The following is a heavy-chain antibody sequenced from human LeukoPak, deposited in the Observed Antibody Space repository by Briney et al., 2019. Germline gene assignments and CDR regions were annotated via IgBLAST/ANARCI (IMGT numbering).Heavy chain of an antibody. J-gene: IGHJ3*02. CDR3: ARDGTGGSHAFDI. CDR1: GFTFSSYA. Sequence: GGSLRLSCAASGFTFSSYAMHWVRQAPGKGLEWVAVISYDGSNKYYADSVKGRFTISRDNSKNTLYLQMNSLRAEDTAVYYCARDGTGGSHAFDIWGQGTMVTVSS. V-gene: IGHV3-30-3*01. D-gene: IGHD1-1*01. CDR2: ISYDGSNK.